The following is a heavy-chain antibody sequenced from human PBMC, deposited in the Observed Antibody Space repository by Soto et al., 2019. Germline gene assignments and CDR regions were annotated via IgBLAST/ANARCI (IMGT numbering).Heavy chain of an antibody. CDR3: ARDRVRATTSWFDS. Sequence: HPGGSLRLSCAASGFTFNNYWMSWVRQAPGKGLEWVANIKEDGSEKYYVDSVKGRFTISRDNAKNSVFLQMTSLRAEDTAVYFCARDRVRATTSWFDSWGQGALVTVSS. J-gene: IGHJ5*01. CDR1: GFTFNNYW. D-gene: IGHD1-26*01. CDR2: IKEDGSEK. V-gene: IGHV3-7*01.